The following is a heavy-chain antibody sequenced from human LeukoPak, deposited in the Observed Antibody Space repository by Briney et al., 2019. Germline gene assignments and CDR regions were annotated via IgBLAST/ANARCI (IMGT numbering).Heavy chain of an antibody. V-gene: IGHV3-48*04. CDR2: ISSAGKTI. CDR3: AREALSGVVVPGALDY. D-gene: IGHD2-2*01. J-gene: IGHJ4*02. Sequence: PGGSLRLSCAASGFTFSAYGMHWVRQAPGKGLEWVSYISSAGKTIYHADSVKGRFTISRDNAKNSLYLQMNSLGADDTAIYYCAREALSGVVVPGALDYWGQGTLVTVSS. CDR1: GFTFSAYG.